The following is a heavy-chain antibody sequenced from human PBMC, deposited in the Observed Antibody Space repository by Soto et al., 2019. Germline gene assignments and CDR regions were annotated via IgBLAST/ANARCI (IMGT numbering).Heavy chain of an antibody. Sequence: QVPLVQSGAEVKKPGSSVTVSCKASGGTFSSYAIHWVRQAPGQGLEWMGGIIPMYGPAKYAERFQGRVPITADESTTPVYMELTRLTYQDKAVSYCASVTSMVRGVIDNWFDPWGNGTLVTVSS. D-gene: IGHD3-10*01. J-gene: IGHJ5*02. CDR1: GGTFSSYA. V-gene: IGHV1-69*01. CDR3: ASVTSMVRGVIDNWFDP. CDR2: IIPMYGPA.